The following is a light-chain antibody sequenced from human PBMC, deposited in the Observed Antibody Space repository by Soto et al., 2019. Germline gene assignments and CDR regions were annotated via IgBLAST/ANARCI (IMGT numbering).Light chain of an antibody. CDR3: SSYTSSSSLI. Sequence: QSALTQPASLSGSPGQSITISCTGTSSDIGGYNYVSWYQQHPGKAPKLMIRDVSRRPSGVSSRFSGSTSATTASLSISGLQADDEADYYCSSYTSSSSLIFGGGTKLTVL. CDR2: DVS. CDR1: SSDIGGYNY. J-gene: IGLJ2*01. V-gene: IGLV2-14*01.